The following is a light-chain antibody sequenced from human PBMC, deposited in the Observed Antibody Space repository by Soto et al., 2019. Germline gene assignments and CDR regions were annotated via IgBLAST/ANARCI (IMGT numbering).Light chain of an antibody. CDR2: GAS. J-gene: IGKJ1*01. Sequence: EIVLTQSPGTLSLSPGERATLSCRASQSVSSSYLAWYQQKPGQAPRHLIYGASSRATGIPDRFSGSGSGTDFTFTISRLEPEDFAEYYCQQYGSSPGTFGQGTKVEIK. V-gene: IGKV3-20*01. CDR3: QQYGSSPGT. CDR1: QSVSSSY.